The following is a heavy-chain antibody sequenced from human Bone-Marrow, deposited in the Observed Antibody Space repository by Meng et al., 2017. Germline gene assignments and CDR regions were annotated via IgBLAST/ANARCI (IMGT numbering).Heavy chain of an antibody. CDR2: INSDGSTT. D-gene: IGHD1-7*01. J-gene: IGHJ6*02. CDR1: GFTFSNYW. V-gene: IGHV3-74*01. Sequence: GESLKISCAASGFTFSNYWMHWVRQAPGKGLVWVSRINSDGSTTTYADSVKGRFTVSRDNSKHTLYLQMNSLRAEDTAVYYCAKTYWELYYYYYGMDVWGQGATVTVSS. CDR3: AKTYWELYYYYYGMDV.